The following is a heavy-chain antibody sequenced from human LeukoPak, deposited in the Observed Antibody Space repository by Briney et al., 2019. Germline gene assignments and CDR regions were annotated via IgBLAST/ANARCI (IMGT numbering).Heavy chain of an antibody. J-gene: IGHJ6*02. Sequence: GGSLRLSCAASGFTFSSYAMSWVRQAPGKGLEWVSAIIGSGGSTYYADSVKGRFTISRDDSKNTLYLQMNSLRAEDTAVYYCAKCKGGSGSYSFYYYYGMDVWGQGTTVTVSS. D-gene: IGHD3-10*01. CDR1: GFTFSSYA. CDR3: AKCKGGSGSYSFYYYYGMDV. V-gene: IGHV3-23*01. CDR2: IIGSGGST.